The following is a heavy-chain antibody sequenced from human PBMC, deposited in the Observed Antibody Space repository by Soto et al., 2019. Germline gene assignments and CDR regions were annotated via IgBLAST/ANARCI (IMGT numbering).Heavy chain of an antibody. CDR1: GFSFSIYA. V-gene: IGHV3-23*01. CDR3: AKDRMDHNSVRDPFDI. J-gene: IGHJ3*02. CDR2: IGLGNDDT. Sequence: GGSLRLSCAASGFSFSIYAMSWVRQAPGKGLECVSGIGLGNDDTYYADSVKGRFIISRDNSKYTVSLQMNGLRVEDTAIYYCAKDRMDHNSVRDPFDIWGQGTTVTVSS. D-gene: IGHD1-20*01.